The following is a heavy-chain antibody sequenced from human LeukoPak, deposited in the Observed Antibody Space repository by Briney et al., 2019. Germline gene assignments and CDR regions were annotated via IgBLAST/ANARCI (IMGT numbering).Heavy chain of an antibody. J-gene: IGHJ4*02. Sequence: ASVKVSCKGSGYTLTELSMRWVRQAPGKGLGWMGGFDPEDGETIYAQKFQGRVTMTEDTSTDTAYMELSSLRSEDTAVYYCATTRFVYSSSWQHPEYWGQGTLVTVSS. V-gene: IGHV1-24*01. D-gene: IGHD6-13*01. CDR1: GYTLTELS. CDR2: FDPEDGET. CDR3: ATTRFVYSSSWQHPEY.